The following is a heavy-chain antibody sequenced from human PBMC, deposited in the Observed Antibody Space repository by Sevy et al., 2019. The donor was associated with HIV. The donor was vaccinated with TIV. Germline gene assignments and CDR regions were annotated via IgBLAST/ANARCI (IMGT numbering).Heavy chain of an antibody. D-gene: IGHD1-26*01. CDR1: GFIFGDYG. J-gene: IGHJ4*02. CDR3: TRWSGSQSIFDY. CDR2: FKSKIHGGTT. Sequence: GGSLRLSCTASGFIFGDYGMSWVRQAPGKGLEWIAFFKSKIHGGTTENAASGKGRFTISRNASKNIVYLQMSNLKTEDTAVYYCTRWSGSQSIFDYWGQGTLVTVSS. V-gene: IGHV3-49*04.